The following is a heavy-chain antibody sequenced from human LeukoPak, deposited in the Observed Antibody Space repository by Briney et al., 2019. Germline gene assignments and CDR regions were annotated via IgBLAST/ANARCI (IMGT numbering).Heavy chain of an antibody. CDR3: ARDNQGPLEVLWFGEVSEENWFDP. CDR2: INPNSGGT. Sequence: ASVKVSCKASGYSFTRYGISWVRQAPGQGLEWMGWINPNSGGTNYAQKFQGRVTMTRDTSISTAYMELSRLRSDDTAVYYCARDNQGPLEVLWFGEVSEENWFDPWGQGTLVTVSS. J-gene: IGHJ5*02. D-gene: IGHD3-10*01. V-gene: IGHV1-2*02. CDR1: GYSFTRYG.